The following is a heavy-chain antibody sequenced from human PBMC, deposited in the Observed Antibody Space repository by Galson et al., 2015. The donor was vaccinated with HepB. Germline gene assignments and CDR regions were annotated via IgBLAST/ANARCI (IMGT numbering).Heavy chain of an antibody. CDR3: ARGGRVADTDYYYGMDV. V-gene: IGHV1-3*01. J-gene: IGHJ6*02. D-gene: IGHD5-18*01. Sequence: KFQGRVTIPRDTSASTAYMELSSLRSEDTAVYYCARGGRVADTDYYYGMDVWGQGTTVTVSS.